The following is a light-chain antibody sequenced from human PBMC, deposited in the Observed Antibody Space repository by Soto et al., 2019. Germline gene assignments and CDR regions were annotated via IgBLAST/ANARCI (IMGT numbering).Light chain of an antibody. CDR3: SSYTSSSTLV. V-gene: IGLV2-14*02. CDR1: NIDVGTYNL. J-gene: IGLJ2*01. CDR2: EGT. Sequence: QSALTQPASVSGSPGQSITISCTGTNIDVGTYNLVSWYQHHPGKAPKVMVYEGTKRPSGVSNRFSGSKSGNTASLTISGLQAEDEADYFCSSYTSSSTLVFGGGTKLTVL.